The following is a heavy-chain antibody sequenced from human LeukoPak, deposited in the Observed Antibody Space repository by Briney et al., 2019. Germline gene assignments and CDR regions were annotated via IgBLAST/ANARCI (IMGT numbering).Heavy chain of an antibody. CDR2: IYCSGST. CDR3: ARGDDYGDYVGWFDP. CDR1: GVSISSYY. Sequence: PSETLSLTCTVSGVSISSYYWSWIRQPPGKGLEWIGYIYCSGSTNYNPSLKSRVTISVDTSKNQFSLKLSSVTAAGTAVYYCARGDDYGDYVGWFDPWGQGTLVTVSS. D-gene: IGHD4-17*01. V-gene: IGHV4-59*01. J-gene: IGHJ5*02.